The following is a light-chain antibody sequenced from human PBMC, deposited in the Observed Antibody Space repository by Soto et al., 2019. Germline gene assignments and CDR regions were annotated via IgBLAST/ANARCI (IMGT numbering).Light chain of an antibody. CDR3: LQHNSYPRT. CDR1: QSISSY. J-gene: IGKJ1*01. Sequence: DIQMTQSPSSLSASVGARVTITCRASQSISSYLNWHQQKPGKAPKRLIYSASSLQSGVPSRFSGSGSGTEITLTISILQPEDFATYCCLQHNSYPRTFGQGTKVDIK. CDR2: SAS. V-gene: IGKV1-17*01.